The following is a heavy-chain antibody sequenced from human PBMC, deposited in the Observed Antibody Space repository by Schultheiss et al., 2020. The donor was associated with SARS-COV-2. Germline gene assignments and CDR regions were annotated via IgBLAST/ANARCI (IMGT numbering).Heavy chain of an antibody. V-gene: IGHV3-33*08. CDR3: ARDTNYDFWGYGMDV. J-gene: IGHJ6*02. CDR2: IWYDGSNK. D-gene: IGHD3-3*01. Sequence: GGSLRLSCAASGFTFSSYAMSWVRQAPGKGLEWVAVIWYDGSNKYYADSVKGRFTIYRDNSKNTLYLQMNSLRAEDTAVYYCARDTNYDFWGYGMDVWGQGTTVTVSS. CDR1: GFTFSSYA.